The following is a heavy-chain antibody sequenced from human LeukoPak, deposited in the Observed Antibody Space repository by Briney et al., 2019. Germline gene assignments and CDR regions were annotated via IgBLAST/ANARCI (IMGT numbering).Heavy chain of an antibody. J-gene: IGHJ3*02. CDR2: IYYSGST. CDR3: PRDRSIAMVRGSRADAFDI. V-gene: IGHV4-59*12. D-gene: IGHD3-10*01. CDR1: GGSISSYY. Sequence: PSETLSLTCTVSGGSISSYYWSWIRQPPGKGLEWIGYIYYSGSTNYNPSLKSRVTISVDTSKNQFSLKLSSVTPEDTAVYYRPRDRSIAMVRGSRADAFDIWGQGTMVTVSS.